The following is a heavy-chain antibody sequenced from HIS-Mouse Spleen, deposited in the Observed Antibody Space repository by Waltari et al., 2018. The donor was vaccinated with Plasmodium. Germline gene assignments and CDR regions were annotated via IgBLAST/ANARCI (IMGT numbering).Heavy chain of an antibody. CDR1: GVTFNSYA. CDR2: ISYDGSNK. CDR3: ARDRRLAFDY. V-gene: IGHV3-30-3*01. J-gene: IGHJ4*02. D-gene: IGHD2-15*01. Sequence: QVQLVESGGGVVQPGRSLRLSCTASGVTFNSYAMHWVRQAPGKVLEWVAVISYDGSNKYYADSVKGRFTISRDNSKNTLYLQMNSLRAEDTAVYYCARDRRLAFDYWGQGTLVTVSS.